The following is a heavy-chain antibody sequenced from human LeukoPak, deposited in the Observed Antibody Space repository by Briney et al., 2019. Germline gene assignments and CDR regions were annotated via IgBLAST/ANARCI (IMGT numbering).Heavy chain of an antibody. CDR3: ARNGGNSDFDY. J-gene: IGHJ4*02. CDR1: GGSVSSGSYY. D-gene: IGHD4-23*01. Sequence: SETLSLTCTVSGGSVSSGSYYWSWIRQPPGKGLEWIGYIYYSGSTNYNPSLKSRVTISVDTSKNQFSLKLSSVTAADTAVYYCARNGGNSDFDYWGQGTLVTVSS. V-gene: IGHV4-61*01. CDR2: IYYSGST.